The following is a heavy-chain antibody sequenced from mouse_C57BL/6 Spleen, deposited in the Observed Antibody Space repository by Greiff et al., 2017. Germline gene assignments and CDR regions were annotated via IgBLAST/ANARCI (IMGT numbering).Heavy chain of an antibody. D-gene: IGHD2-1*01. CDR2: IWGGAST. J-gene: IGHJ2*01. CDR1: GFSLTSYG. V-gene: IGHV2-2*01. Sequence: VQLLQSGPGLVQPSQSLSITCAVSGFSLTSYGVHWVRQSPGKGLEWLGVIWGGASTDSNAAFISRLSISKNTCKSQVFVKMNSLQADDTAIYYCAREAYVNYVFDYWGQGTTLTVSS. CDR3: AREAYVNYVFDY.